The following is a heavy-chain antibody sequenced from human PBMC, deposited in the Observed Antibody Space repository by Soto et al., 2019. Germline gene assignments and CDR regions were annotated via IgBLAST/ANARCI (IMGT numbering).Heavy chain of an antibody. CDR2: LYWDDVN. D-gene: IGHD6-19*01. CDR3: AHGSGWLSDY. J-gene: IGHJ4*02. CDR1: GFSLSTSGVG. V-gene: IGHV2-5*02. Sequence: QITLKESGPTLVKPTQTLTLTCTFSGFSLSTSGVGVGWIRQPPGKALEWLALLYWDDVNRYNPSLRSRLTLTKDTSKNQVVLTMTNMDPVDTATYYCAHGSGWLSDYWGQGTLVTVSS.